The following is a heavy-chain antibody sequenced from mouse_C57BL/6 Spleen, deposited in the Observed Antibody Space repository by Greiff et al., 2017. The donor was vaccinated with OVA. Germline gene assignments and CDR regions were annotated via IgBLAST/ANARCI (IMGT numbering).Heavy chain of an antibody. Sequence: QVQLQQSGTELVKPGASVKLSCKASGYTFTSYWMNWVKQRPGKGLEWIGNINPSNGGTNYNEKLKSKATLTVDKSSSTAYMQLSSLTSEDSAVYYCARRGNCYDDLDYWGQGTTLTVSS. CDR1: GYTFTSYW. J-gene: IGHJ2*01. CDR3: ARRGNCYDDLDY. CDR2: INPSNGGT. D-gene: IGHD2-12*01. V-gene: IGHV1-53*01.